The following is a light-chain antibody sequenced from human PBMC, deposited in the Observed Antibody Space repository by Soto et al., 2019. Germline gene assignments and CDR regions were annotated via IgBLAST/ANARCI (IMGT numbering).Light chain of an antibody. CDR1: QSVSSY. V-gene: IGKV3-11*01. J-gene: IGKJ1*01. Sequence: EIVLTQSPVTLSLSPGERVTLSCRASQSVSSYLTWYQQKPGRAPRLLIYDASTRVTGIPARFSGSGSGTDFTLTISSLEPEDFAVYYCQHRSNWPWTFGQGTKV. CDR3: QHRSNWPWT. CDR2: DAS.